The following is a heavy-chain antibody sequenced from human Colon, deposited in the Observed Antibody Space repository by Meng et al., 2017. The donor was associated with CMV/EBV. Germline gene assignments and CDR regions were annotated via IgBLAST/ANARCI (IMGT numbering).Heavy chain of an antibody. D-gene: IGHD3-3*01. CDR2: VYSSGTT. J-gene: IGHJ6*02. Sequence: GSLRLSCDVSTYSISRGYYWGWVRQPPGKGLEWIGNVYSSGTTYYNPSLESRVTISVDTSKNQFSLKLSSVTAADTAVYYCARGAKIFGVVRKGYYYGTDVWGQGTTVTVSS. V-gene: IGHV4-38-2*01. CDR1: TYSISRGYY. CDR3: ARGAKIFGVVRKGYYYGTDV.